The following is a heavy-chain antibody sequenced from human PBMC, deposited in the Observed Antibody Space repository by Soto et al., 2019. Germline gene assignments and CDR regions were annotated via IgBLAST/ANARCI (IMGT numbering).Heavy chain of an antibody. V-gene: IGHV3-30-3*01. CDR1: GFTFSSYA. CDR2: ISYDGSNK. D-gene: IGHD6-13*01. J-gene: IGHJ6*02. Sequence: GGSLRLSCAASGFTFSSYAMHWVRQAPGKGLERVAVISYDGSNKYYADSVKGRFTISRDNSKNTLYLQMNSLRAEDTAVYYCARVRPAAGSYYYYGMDGWGQGTKVTVYS. CDR3: ARVRPAAGSYYYYGMDG.